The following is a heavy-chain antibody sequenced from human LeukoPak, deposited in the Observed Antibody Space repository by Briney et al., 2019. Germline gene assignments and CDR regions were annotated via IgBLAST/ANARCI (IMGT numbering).Heavy chain of an antibody. CDR2: IYPGDSDT. D-gene: IGHD3-3*01. Sequence: GESLKISCKGSGYSFTSYWIGWVRQMPGKGLEWMGIIYPGDSDTRYSPSFQGQVTISADKSINTAYLQWSSLKASDTAMYYCARQITIFGVVIAGRYFDYWGQGTLVTVSS. J-gene: IGHJ4*02. V-gene: IGHV5-51*01. CDR3: ARQITIFGVVIAGRYFDY. CDR1: GYSFTSYW.